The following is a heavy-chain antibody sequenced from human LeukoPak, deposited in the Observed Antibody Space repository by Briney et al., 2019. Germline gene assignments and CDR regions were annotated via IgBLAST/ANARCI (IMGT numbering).Heavy chain of an antibody. CDR1: GDSISSRTNY. CDR3: GRVRKSDTAIDY. V-gene: IGHV4-39*07. J-gene: IGHJ4*02. D-gene: IGHD3-22*01. Sequence: PSETLSLTCPVSGDSISSRTNYWGWIRQPPGKGLEWIGCIYYNGNTYYNPSLRTRVTISLDTSKNQFSLKLTSVTAADTAVYHCGRVRKSDTAIDYWGQGTLVTVSS. CDR2: IYYNGNT.